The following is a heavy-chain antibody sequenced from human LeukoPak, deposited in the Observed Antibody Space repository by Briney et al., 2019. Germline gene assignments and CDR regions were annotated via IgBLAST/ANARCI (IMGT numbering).Heavy chain of an antibody. CDR2: IIPIFGTA. D-gene: IGHD3-3*01. CDR3: ARDKPITIFGVVTKLGTYFDY. V-gene: IGHV1-69*13. J-gene: IGHJ4*02. Sequence: SVKVSCKASGGTFSSYAISWVRQAPGQGLEWMGGIIPIFGTANYAQKFQGRVTITADESTSTAYMELSSLRSEDTAVYYCARDKPITIFGVVTKLGTYFDYWGQGTLVTVSS. CDR1: GGTFSSYA.